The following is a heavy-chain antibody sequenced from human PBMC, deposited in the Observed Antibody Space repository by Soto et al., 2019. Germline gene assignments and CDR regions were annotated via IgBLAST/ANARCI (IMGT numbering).Heavy chain of an antibody. J-gene: IGHJ4*02. D-gene: IGHD2-21*02. CDR2: ISSNSDTT. V-gene: IGHV3-48*02. CDR3: ARLPKGSLVTA. CDR1: GFRFSDHS. Sequence: GESGGGLVCPGGSLRLSCAASGFRFSDHSMNWVRQAPGKGLQWISYISSNSDTTYYADSVKGRFTVSRDNAKNALFLQMNSLRDDDTATYYCARLPKGSLVTAWGQGARVTVSS.